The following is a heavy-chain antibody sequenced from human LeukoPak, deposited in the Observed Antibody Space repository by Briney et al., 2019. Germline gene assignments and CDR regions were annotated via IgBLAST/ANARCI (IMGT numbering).Heavy chain of an antibody. V-gene: IGHV4-4*02. CDR2: IYHRGNI. J-gene: IGHJ4*02. Sequence: PSETLSLTCAVSGDSISSSNWWSWVRQPPGKGLEWLGEIYHRGNIDYNPSFKSRITISIDKSKNQFSLKLSSVTAADTAVYYCARFSSGWLNYFDYWGQGTLVTVSS. CDR1: GDSISSSNW. CDR3: ARFSSGWLNYFDY. D-gene: IGHD6-19*01.